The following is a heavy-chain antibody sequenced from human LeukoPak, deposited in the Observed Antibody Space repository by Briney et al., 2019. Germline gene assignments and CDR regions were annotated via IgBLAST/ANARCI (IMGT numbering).Heavy chain of an antibody. CDR2: LFHSGTR. D-gene: IGHD6-13*01. CDR3: ARRRGSKQQLVYFDY. CDR1: GVSITSYY. J-gene: IGHJ4*02. Sequence: KSSETLSLTCTVSGVSITSYYWSWIRQPPGKGLEWVGYLFHSGTRSYNPSLKSRVTISADTTKNQIFLTLNSTTAADTAVYYCARRRGSKQQLVYFDYWRQGTLATVSS. V-gene: IGHV4-59*08.